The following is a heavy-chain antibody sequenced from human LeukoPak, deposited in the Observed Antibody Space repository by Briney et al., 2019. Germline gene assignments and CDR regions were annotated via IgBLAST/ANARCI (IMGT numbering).Heavy chain of an antibody. J-gene: IGHJ6*03. CDR1: GFPFSSYA. D-gene: IGHD3-10*01. Sequence: GGSLRLSCAASGFPFSSYAMSWVRQAPGKGLEWVSAISGSGGSTYYADSVKGRFTTSRDNSKNTLYLQMNSLRAEDTAVYYCAKDQGRDYYYYMDVWGKGTTVTVSS. CDR3: AKDQGRDYYYYMDV. CDR2: ISGSGGST. V-gene: IGHV3-23*01.